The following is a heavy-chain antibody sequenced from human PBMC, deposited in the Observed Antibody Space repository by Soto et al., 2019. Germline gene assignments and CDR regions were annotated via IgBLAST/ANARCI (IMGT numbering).Heavy chain of an antibody. D-gene: IGHD6-13*01. CDR1: GFTFSSYA. CDR3: AKATVEYSSSWPFDY. J-gene: IGHJ4*02. CDR2: ISGSGSSR. Sequence: PGGSLRLSCAASGFTFSSYALSWVRQAPGKGLEWISAISGSGSSRYYADSVKGRFTIYRDNSKNTLYLLINSLRAEDTAVYYCAKATVEYSSSWPFDYWGQGTLVTVSS. V-gene: IGHV3-23*01.